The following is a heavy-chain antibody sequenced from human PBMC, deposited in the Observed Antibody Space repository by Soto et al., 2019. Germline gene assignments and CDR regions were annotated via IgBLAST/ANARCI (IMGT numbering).Heavy chain of an antibody. Sequence: SETLSLTCAVYGGSFSGYYWSWIRQPPGKGLEWIGEINHSGSTNYNPSPKSRVTISVDTSKNQFSLKLSSVTAADTAVYYCARGTYYYGSGSYYKRYYYYGMDVWGQGTTVTVSS. V-gene: IGHV4-34*01. CDR1: GGSFSGYY. J-gene: IGHJ6*02. CDR2: INHSGST. CDR3: ARGTYYYGSGSYYKRYYYYGMDV. D-gene: IGHD3-10*01.